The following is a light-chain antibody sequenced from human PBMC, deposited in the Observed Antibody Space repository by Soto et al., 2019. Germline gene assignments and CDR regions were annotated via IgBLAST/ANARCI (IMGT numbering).Light chain of an antibody. CDR2: EVS. CDR3: TSYTGSNTHLI. V-gene: IGLV2-14*01. Sequence: QSALTQPASVSGSPGQSITISCTGTNSDVGNYNYVSWYQQHPGKVPKLVIYEVSNRPSGVSNRFSGSKSGNTASLTISGHQAEDEADYYFTSYTGSNTHLIFGGGTKLTVL. CDR1: NSDVGNYNY. J-gene: IGLJ2*01.